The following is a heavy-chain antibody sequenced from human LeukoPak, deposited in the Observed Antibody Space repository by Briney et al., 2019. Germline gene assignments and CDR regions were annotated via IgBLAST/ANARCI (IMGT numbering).Heavy chain of an antibody. Sequence: GRSLRLSCAVSGFTFSSYGMSWVRQAPGKGLEWVSATSSSDAGTYHADSVRGRVTISRDNSKNTLYLQMNSLRAEDAAVYYCARAPVTSCSGVLCYPFDYWGQGTLVTVSS. CDR1: GFTFSSYG. V-gene: IGHV3-23*01. D-gene: IGHD2-15*01. J-gene: IGHJ4*02. CDR2: TSSSDAGT. CDR3: ARAPVTSCSGVLCYPFDY.